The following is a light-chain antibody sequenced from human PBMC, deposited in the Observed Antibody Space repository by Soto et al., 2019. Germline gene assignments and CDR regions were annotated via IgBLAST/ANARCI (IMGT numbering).Light chain of an antibody. CDR1: QSISSY. V-gene: IGKV3-11*01. J-gene: IGKJ1*01. CDR3: QQRSRWTPPWT. Sequence: EIVLTQSPATLSLSPGERATLSCRASQSISSYLAWYQQKPGQAPRLLIYDASNRATGVPTRFSGSGSGTDFNLTISSREPEDFAVDYCQQRSRWTPPWTFGQGTKVEIK. CDR2: DAS.